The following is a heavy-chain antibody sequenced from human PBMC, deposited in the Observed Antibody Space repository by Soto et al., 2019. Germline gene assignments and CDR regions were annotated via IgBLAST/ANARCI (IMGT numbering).Heavy chain of an antibody. Sequence: GGSLRLSCAASEFTVSSNYMNWVRQAPGKGLECVSTIYSGGSTYYADSVKGRFAISRDNSKNTLYLQMNNLRAEDTAVYYCAGRVGATNYGMDVWGQGTTVTVSS. CDR1: EFTVSSNY. CDR2: IYSGGST. V-gene: IGHV3-53*01. J-gene: IGHJ6*02. D-gene: IGHD1-26*01. CDR3: AGRVGATNYGMDV.